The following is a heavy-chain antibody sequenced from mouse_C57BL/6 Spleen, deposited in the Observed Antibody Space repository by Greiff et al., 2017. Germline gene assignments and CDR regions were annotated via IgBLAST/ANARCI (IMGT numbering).Heavy chain of an antibody. CDR1: GFTFSSYG. CDR2: ISSGGSYT. J-gene: IGHJ2*01. CDR3: ARNYDGGDY. V-gene: IGHV5-6*01. Sequence: EVKLMESGGDLVKPGGSLKLSCAASGFTFSSYGMPWVRQTPDKRLEWVATISSGGSYTYYPDSVKGRFTISRDNAKNTLYLQMSSLKSEDTAMYYCARNYDGGDYWGQGTTLTVSS. D-gene: IGHD2-3*01.